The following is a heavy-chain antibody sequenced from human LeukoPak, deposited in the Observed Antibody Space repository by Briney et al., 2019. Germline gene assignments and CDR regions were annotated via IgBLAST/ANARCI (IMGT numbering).Heavy chain of an antibody. CDR2: IYYSGST. CDR3: ARDAPYSSSGLVYYGMDV. CDR1: GGSISSYY. V-gene: IGHV4-59*12. D-gene: IGHD6-6*01. J-gene: IGHJ6*02. Sequence: PSETLSLTCNVSGGSISSYYWSWIRQPPGKGLEWIGYIYYSGSTYYNPSLKSRVTISVDTSKNQFSLKLSSVTAADTAVYYCARDAPYSSSGLVYYGMDVWGQGTTVTVSS.